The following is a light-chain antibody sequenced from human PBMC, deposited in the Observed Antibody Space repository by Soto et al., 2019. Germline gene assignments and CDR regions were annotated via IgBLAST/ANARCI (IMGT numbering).Light chain of an antibody. CDR2: AAS. J-gene: IGKJ1*01. Sequence: DIQMTQSPSSLSASVGDRVTIICRASQSISSSFNWYQQKPGKAPKLLIYAASSLQSGVPSRFSGSGSGTDFTLTISSLQPEDFATYSCQQSYSTPWTFGQGTKVEIK. V-gene: IGKV1-39*01. CDR1: QSISSS. CDR3: QQSYSTPWT.